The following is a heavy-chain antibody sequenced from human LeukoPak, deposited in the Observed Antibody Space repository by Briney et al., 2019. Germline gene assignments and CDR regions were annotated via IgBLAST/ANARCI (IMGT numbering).Heavy chain of an antibody. J-gene: IGHJ5*02. D-gene: IGHD6-19*01. CDR2: ISYDGSNK. Sequence: HPGGSLRLSCAASGFTFSSYAMHWVRQAPGKGLEWVAVISYDGSNKYYADSVKGRFTISRDNSKNTLYLQMNSLRAEDTAVYYCARMIAVAGHNWFDPWGQGTLVTVSS. V-gene: IGHV3-30*04. CDR3: ARMIAVAGHNWFDP. CDR1: GFTFSSYA.